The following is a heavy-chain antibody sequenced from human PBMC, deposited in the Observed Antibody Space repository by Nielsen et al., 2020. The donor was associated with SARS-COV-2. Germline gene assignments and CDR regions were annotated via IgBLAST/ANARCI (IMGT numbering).Heavy chain of an antibody. CDR3: AKDPYSSGWYWWGFDY. J-gene: IGHJ4*02. V-gene: IGHV3-53*01. Sequence: GESLKISCAASGFSVSSNHMSWVRQAPGKGLEWVSVIYSGGSTYYADSVKGRFTISRDNSKNTLYLQMNSLRAEDTAVYYCAKDPYSSGWYWWGFDYWGQGTLVTVSS. D-gene: IGHD6-19*01. CDR1: GFSVSSNH. CDR2: IYSGGST.